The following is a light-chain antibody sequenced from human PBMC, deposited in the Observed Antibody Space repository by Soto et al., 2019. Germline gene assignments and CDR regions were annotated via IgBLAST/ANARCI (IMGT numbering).Light chain of an antibody. J-gene: IGLJ1*01. CDR2: EVS. V-gene: IGLV2-23*02. CDR3: CSYAGSSTFDV. CDR1: SSDVGSYSL. Sequence: QSVLTQPASVSGSPGQSITISCTGTSSDVGSYSLVSWYQQHPGKAPKLMIYEVSKRPSGVSNRFSGSKSGNTASLTISGLQAEDEADYYCCSYAGSSTFDVFGTGTKVPVL.